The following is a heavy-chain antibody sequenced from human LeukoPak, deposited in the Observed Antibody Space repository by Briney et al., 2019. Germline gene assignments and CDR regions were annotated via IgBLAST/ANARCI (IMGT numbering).Heavy chain of an antibody. J-gene: IGHJ4*02. CDR3: AASLPNIVVVPATKGPFGY. CDR2: VSGSGGNI. D-gene: IGHD2-2*01. Sequence: GGSLRLSCAASGFTFSSYTMSWVRQAPGKGLEWVSGVSGSGGNIHYADSVRGRFTISRDNSKNTLYLQMNSLRAEDTAVYYCAASLPNIVVVPATKGPFGYWGQGALVTVSS. V-gene: IGHV3-23*01. CDR1: GFTFSSYT.